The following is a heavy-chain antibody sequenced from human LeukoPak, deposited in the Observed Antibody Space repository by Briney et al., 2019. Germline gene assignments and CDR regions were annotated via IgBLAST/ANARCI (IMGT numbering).Heavy chain of an antibody. D-gene: IGHD6-13*01. Sequence: PGGSLRLSCVASGLTVSSYSMNWVRQAPGKGLEWVSYISSSSSTIYYADSVKGRFTISRDNAKNSLDLQMNSLRDEDTAVYYCARDARDSSSWYFPNPRGRRAYYFDYWGQGTLVTVSS. CDR3: ARDARDSSSWYFPNPRGRRAYYFDY. J-gene: IGHJ4*02. CDR1: GLTVSSYS. V-gene: IGHV3-48*02. CDR2: ISSSSSTI.